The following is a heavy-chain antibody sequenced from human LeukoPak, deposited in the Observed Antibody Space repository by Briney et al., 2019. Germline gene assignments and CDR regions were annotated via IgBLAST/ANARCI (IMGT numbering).Heavy chain of an antibody. D-gene: IGHD3-22*01. V-gene: IGHV3-15*01. CDR2: IKSKTDGGTT. CDR1: GFTFSNAW. CDR3: VIVVDLFDAFDI. J-gene: IGHJ3*02. Sequence: GGSLRLSCAASGFTFSNAWMSWVRQAPGKGLEWVGRIKSKTDGGTTDYAAPVKGRLTISRDDSKNTLYLQMNSLRAEDTAVYYCVIVVDLFDAFDIWGQGTMVTVSS.